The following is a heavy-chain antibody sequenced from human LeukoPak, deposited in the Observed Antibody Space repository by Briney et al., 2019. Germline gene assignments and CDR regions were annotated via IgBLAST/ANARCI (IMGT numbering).Heavy chain of an antibody. CDR1: GFTFSSYA. V-gene: IGHV3-23*01. J-gene: IGHJ4*02. D-gene: IGHD6-19*01. CDR2: ISGSGGST. Sequence: GRSLRLSCAASGFTFSSYAMSWVRQAPGKGLEWVSAISGSGGSTYYADSVKGRFTISRDNSKNTLYLQMNSLRAEDTAVYYCAKGGIAVATRYYFDYWGQGTLVTVSS. CDR3: AKGGIAVATRYYFDY.